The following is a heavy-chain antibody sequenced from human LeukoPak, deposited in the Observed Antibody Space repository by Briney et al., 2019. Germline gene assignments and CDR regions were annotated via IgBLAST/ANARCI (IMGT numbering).Heavy chain of an antibody. CDR2: INGDGSGT. V-gene: IGHV3-74*01. Sequence: GGSLRLSCAASGFTFSNYWMHWVRQAPGQGLVWVSRINGDGSGTTYADSVKGRFTISRDNAKNTLYLQMNSLRAEDTAVYYCAREGSLGRNLPFDCWGQGTLVTVSS. CDR1: GFTFSNYW. J-gene: IGHJ4*02. CDR3: AREGSLGRNLPFDC. D-gene: IGHD3-10*01.